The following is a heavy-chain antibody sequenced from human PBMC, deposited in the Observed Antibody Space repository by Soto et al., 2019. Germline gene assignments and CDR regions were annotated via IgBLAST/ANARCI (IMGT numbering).Heavy chain of an antibody. V-gene: IGHV4-61*01. CDR1: GASVSIGSYY. D-gene: IGHD6-13*01. CDR3: ARAPFPARWYWFDP. CDR2: IYYSGST. Sequence: SESLSLNYTVSGASVSIGSYYWRWIRQPPGKGLELIGYIYYSGSTNYNPSLKSRVTISVDTSKNQFSLKLSSVTAADTAVYYCARAPFPARWYWFDPWGQGTLVTVS. J-gene: IGHJ5*02.